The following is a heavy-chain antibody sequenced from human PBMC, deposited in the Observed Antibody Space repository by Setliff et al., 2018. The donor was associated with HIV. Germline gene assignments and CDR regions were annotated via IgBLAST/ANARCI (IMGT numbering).Heavy chain of an antibody. CDR1: DSGTYY. Sequence: PSETLSLTCTVSDSGTYYWSWIRQPAGKGLEWIGRVSSRDDTNYNPSLKSRVTMSVDTSKNQFSLKLTSVTASDTAVYYCARDFGGYCSSMSCSGLFDPWGQGTLVTVSS. CDR2: VSSRDDT. V-gene: IGHV4-4*07. CDR3: ARDFGGYCSSMSCSGLFDP. J-gene: IGHJ5*02. D-gene: IGHD2-2*01.